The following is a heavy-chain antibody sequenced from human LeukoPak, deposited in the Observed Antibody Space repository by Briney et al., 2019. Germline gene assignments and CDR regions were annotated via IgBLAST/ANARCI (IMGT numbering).Heavy chain of an antibody. D-gene: IGHD3-22*01. CDR2: IYYSGST. CDR3: ARERQYYYDSSGYYPY. Sequence: SETLSLTYTVSGGSISSSSYYWGWIRQPPGKGLEWIGSIYYSGSTYYNPSLKSRVTISVDTSKNQFSLKLSSVTAADTAVYYCARERQYYYDSSGYYPYWGQGTLVTVSS. CDR1: GGSISSSSYY. V-gene: IGHV4-39*07. J-gene: IGHJ4*02.